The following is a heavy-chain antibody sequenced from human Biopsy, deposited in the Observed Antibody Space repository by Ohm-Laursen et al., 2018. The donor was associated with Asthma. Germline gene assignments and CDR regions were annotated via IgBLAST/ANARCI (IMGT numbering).Heavy chain of an antibody. CDR2: ISWNSGNI. J-gene: IGHJ4*01. Sequence: SLRLSCTASGFSFDDCAMHWVRHATGKGLEWVSSISWNSGNIDYAVSVKGRFTISRDNAKNSLYLQMQSLRPEDTAFYYCAKSADYYDSTDYLDFWGRGTLVTVSS. D-gene: IGHD3-22*01. V-gene: IGHV3-9*01. CDR3: AKSADYYDSTDYLDF. CDR1: GFSFDDCA.